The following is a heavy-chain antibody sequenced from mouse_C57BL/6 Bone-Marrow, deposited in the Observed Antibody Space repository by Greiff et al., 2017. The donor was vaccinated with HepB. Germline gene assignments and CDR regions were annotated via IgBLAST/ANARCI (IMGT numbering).Heavy chain of an antibody. CDR3: ARDYYGRAWFAY. CDR1: GFTFSSYA. V-gene: IGHV5-4*01. CDR2: ISDGGSYT. J-gene: IGHJ3*01. Sequence: DVMLVESGGGLVKPGGSLKLSCAASGFTFSSYAMSWVRQTPEKRLEWVATISDGGSYTYYPDNVKGRFTISRDNAKNNLYLQMSHLKSEDTAMYYCARDYYGRAWFAYWGQGTLVTVSA. D-gene: IGHD1-1*01.